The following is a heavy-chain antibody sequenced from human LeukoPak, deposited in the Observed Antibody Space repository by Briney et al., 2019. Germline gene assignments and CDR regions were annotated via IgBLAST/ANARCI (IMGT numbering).Heavy chain of an antibody. CDR2: IYYSGST. V-gene: IGHV4-30-4*01. CDR3: ARGQGLGMTPFYYYGMDV. Sequence: SETLSLTCTVSGGSISSGDYYWSWIRQPPGKGLEWIGYIYYSGSTYYNPSLKSRVTISVDTSKNQFSLKLSSVTAAHTAVYYCARGQGLGMTPFYYYGMDVWGQGTTVTVSS. J-gene: IGHJ6*02. CDR1: GGSISSGDYY. D-gene: IGHD7-27*01.